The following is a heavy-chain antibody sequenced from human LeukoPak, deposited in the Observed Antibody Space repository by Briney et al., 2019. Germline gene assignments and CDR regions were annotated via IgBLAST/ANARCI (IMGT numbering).Heavy chain of an antibody. V-gene: IGHV3-30-3*01. D-gene: IGHD6-6*01. CDR1: GFTFSSYA. J-gene: IGHJ4*02. Sequence: GGSLRLSCAASGFTFSSYAMHWVRQAPGKGLEWVAVISDDGSNKYYADSVKGRFTISRDNSKSTLYLQMNSLRAEDTAVYYCARSKASSSPNFDYWGQGTLVTVSS. CDR3: ARSKASSSPNFDY. CDR2: ISDDGSNK.